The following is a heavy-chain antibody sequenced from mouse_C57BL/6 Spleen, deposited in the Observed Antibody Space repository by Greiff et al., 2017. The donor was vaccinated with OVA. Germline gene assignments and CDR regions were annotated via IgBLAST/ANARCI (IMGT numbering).Heavy chain of an antibody. V-gene: IGHV5-4*01. D-gene: IGHD1-1*01. J-gene: IGHJ3*01. CDR2: ISDGGSYT. Sequence: EVMLVESGGGLVKPGGSLKLSCAASGFTFSSYAMSWVRQTPEKRLEWVATISDGGSYTYYPDNVKGRFTISRDNAKNNLYLQMSHLKSEDTAMYYCARDQNHYGSSSWFAYWGQGTLVTVSA. CDR1: GFTFSSYA. CDR3: ARDQNHYGSSSWFAY.